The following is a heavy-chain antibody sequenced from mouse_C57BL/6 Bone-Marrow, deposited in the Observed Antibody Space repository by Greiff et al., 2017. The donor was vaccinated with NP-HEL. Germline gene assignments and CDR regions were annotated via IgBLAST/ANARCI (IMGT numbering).Heavy chain of an antibody. CDR1: GYTFTSYW. V-gene: IGHV1-74*01. D-gene: IGHD2-2*01. J-gene: IGHJ4*01. CDR2: IHPSDSDT. CDR3: AIRYGYVPYYAMDY. Sequence: QVQLQQPGAELVKPGASVKVSCKASGYTFTSYWMHWVKQRPGQGLEWIGRIHPSDSDTNYNQQFKGKAPLTVDKSSSTAYMQLSSLTSEDSAVYYCAIRYGYVPYYAMDYWGQGTSVTVSS.